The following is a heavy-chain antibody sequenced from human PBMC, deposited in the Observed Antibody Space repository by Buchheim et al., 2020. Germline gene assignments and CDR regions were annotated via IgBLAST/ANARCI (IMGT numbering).Heavy chain of an antibody. Sequence: QVQLVQSGAEVKKPGSSVKVSCKASGGTFNSDPISWVRQAPGQTFEWMGRIIPIFGTPTYEQKFQGRFTITADTSTSTAYMDLRSLRFEDTAVYYCAREPGIAVSGTWWFDPWGQGTL. J-gene: IGHJ5*02. V-gene: IGHV1-69*14. CDR1: GGTFNSDP. D-gene: IGHD6-13*01. CDR2: IIPIFGTP. CDR3: AREPGIAVSGTWWFDP.